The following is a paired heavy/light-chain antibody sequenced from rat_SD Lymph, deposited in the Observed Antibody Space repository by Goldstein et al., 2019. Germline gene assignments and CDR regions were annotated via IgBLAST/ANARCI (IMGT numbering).Light chain of an antibody. CDR1: QNVGIN. Sequence: NTVMTQSPTSMFTSVGDRVTMSCKASQNVGINVGWYQQKTGQSPKRLIYWASNRDTGVPDRFTGSGSGTDFTLTISNMQAEDPAIYYCLQHNSYPLTFGSGTKLEIK. V-gene: IGKV6S4*01. J-gene: IGKJ5*01. CDR2: WAS. CDR3: LQHNSYPLT.
Heavy chain of an antibody. V-gene: IGHV5-62*01. CDR1: GFTFSSYG. CDR3: ASEGFDY. D-gene: IGHD1-11*01. J-gene: IGHJ2*01. CDR2: ISSSSGT. Sequence: VQLVESGGGLVQPGKSLKLSCSASGFTFSSYGMHWIRQAPGKGLDWVAYISSSSGTVYADAVKGRFTISRDNAKNTLYLQLNSLKSEDTAIYYCASEGFDYWGQGVMVTVSS.